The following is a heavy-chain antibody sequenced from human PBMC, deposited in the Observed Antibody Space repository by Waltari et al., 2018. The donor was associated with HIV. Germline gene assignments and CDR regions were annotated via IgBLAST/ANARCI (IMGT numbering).Heavy chain of an antibody. D-gene: IGHD3-10*01. V-gene: IGHV4-38-2*02. CDR3: ARDQGYSGSGNYFPTWYFDL. J-gene: IGHJ2*01. Sequence: QVQLQESGPGLVKPSETLSLTCTVPGHSIRSGSYWGWMRQSPGKGLGWVGSVYHGGVTYYKSSLKSRVSISVDVFKNQFFLRLRSVTAIDTAIYYCARDQGYSGSGNYFPTWYFDLWGRGTLVTVSS. CDR2: VYHGGVT. CDR1: GHSIRSGSY.